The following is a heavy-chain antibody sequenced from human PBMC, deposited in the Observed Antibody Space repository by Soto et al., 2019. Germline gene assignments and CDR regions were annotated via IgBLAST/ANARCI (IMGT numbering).Heavy chain of an antibody. CDR3: ARQNEDNSASGTGDAFDI. CDR1: SGSIRSSNW. CDR2: IYHSRST. D-gene: IGHD3-10*01. Sequence: SSKTLSHSCAGSSGSIRSSNWWSWVRQPPGKGLEWILEIYHSRSTNYNPSLKSRVTISVDKSKNQFSLKLSSVTAADTAVYYCARQNEDNSASGTGDAFDIWCQGTMVX. V-gene: IGHV4-4*02. J-gene: IGHJ3*02.